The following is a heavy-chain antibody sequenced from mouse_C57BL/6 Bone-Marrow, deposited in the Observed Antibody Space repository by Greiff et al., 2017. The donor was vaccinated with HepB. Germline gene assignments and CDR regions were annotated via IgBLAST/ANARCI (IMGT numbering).Heavy chain of an antibody. Sequence: EVNVVDSGGGLVQSGRSLRLSCATSGFTFSDFYMEWVRQAPGKGLEWIAASRNKANDYTTEYSASVKGRFIVSRDTSQSILYLQMNALRAEDTAIYYCARDAYYYAMDYWGQGTSVTVSS. V-gene: IGHV7-1*01. CDR1: GFTFSDFY. CDR3: ARDAYYYAMDY. J-gene: IGHJ4*01. CDR2: SRNKANDYTT.